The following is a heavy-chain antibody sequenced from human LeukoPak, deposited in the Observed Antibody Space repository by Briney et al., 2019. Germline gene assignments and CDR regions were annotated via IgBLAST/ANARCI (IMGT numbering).Heavy chain of an antibody. J-gene: IGHJ4*02. CDR1: GGSVNSGGYY. CDR2: IYFSGST. CDR3: ARQPPGSGYQYRYYFDY. D-gene: IGHD3-22*01. V-gene: IGHV4-31*03. Sequence: SETLSLTCTVSGGSVNSGGYYWSWIRQYPGRGLEWIGYIYFSGSTFYSPSFESRVFISLDTSKNQFSLRLSSVTAADTAIYYCARQPPGSGYQYRYYFDYWGQGTLVTVSP.